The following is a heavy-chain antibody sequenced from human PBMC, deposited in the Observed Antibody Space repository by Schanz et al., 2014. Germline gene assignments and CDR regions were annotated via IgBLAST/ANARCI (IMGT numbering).Heavy chain of an antibody. CDR3: ARDRGMTTSDYYYGMDV. J-gene: IGHJ6*02. D-gene: IGHD4-17*01. Sequence: QVQLQESGPGLVKPSQTLSLTCAVSGGSISSGGYTWSWIRQPPGKGLEWIGYIYYSGSTYYNPSLKSRVTISVDTSKNQFALRLGSVTAADTAVYYCARDRGMTTSDYYYGMDVWGQGTTVTVSS. CDR1: GGSISSGGYT. CDR2: IYYSGST. V-gene: IGHV4-30-4*07.